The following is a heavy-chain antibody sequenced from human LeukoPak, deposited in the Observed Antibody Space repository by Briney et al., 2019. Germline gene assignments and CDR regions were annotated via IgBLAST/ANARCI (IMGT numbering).Heavy chain of an antibody. J-gene: IGHJ5*02. CDR1: GGSISSYY. CDR2: IYYSGST. V-gene: IGHV4-59*01. CDR3: ASVVASGWFDP. D-gene: IGHD2-15*01. Sequence: SETLSLTCTVSGGSISSYYWSWIRQPPGKGLEWIGYIYYSGSTNYNPSLKSRVTISVDTSKNQFSLKLSSVTAADTAVYYCASVVASGWFDPWGQGTLVTVSS.